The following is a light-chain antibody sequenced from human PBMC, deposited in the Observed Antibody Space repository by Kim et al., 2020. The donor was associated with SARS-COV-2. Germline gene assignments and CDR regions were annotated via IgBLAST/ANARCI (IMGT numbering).Light chain of an antibody. CDR2: DAS. CDR1: QSVHSY. V-gene: IGKV3-11*01. J-gene: IGKJ5*01. Sequence: DIVLTQSPVTLSLSPGEIATLSCRASQSVHSYLAWYQQKPGQAPRLLIYDASNRATGIPARFSGSGSGTEFTLTISSLEPEDSAVYYCQQRTDWPFITFGQGTRLEIK. CDR3: QQRTDWPFIT.